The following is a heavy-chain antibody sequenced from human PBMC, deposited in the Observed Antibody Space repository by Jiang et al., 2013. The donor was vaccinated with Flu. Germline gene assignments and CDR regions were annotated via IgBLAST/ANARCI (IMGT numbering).Heavy chain of an antibody. V-gene: IGHV6-1*01. CDR2: TYYRSKWYN. J-gene: IGHJ5*02. D-gene: IGHD3-3*01. CDR3: ARDLKRIGEWLLYPYNWFDP. CDR1: GDSVSSNSAA. Sequence: QTLSLTCAISGDSVSSNSAAWNWIRQSPSRGLEWLGRTYYRSKWYNDYAVSVKSRITINPDTSKNQFSLQLNSVTPEDTAVYYCARDLKRIGEWLLYPYNWFDPWGQGTLVTVSS.